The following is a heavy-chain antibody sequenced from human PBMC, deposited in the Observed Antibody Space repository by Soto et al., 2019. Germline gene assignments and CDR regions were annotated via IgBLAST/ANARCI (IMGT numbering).Heavy chain of an antibody. Sequence: QVQLVQSGAEVKKPGSSVKVSCKASGGTFSSYAISWVRQAPGQGLEWMGGIIPIFGTANYAQKFQGRARITADETTSTAYMELSSLRSEDTAVYYCAIDTGGSSIRRGYYYYGMDVWGQGTTVTVSS. CDR3: AIDTGGSSIRRGYYYYGMDV. D-gene: IGHD2-21*01. V-gene: IGHV1-69*01. J-gene: IGHJ6*02. CDR2: IIPIFGTA. CDR1: GGTFSSYA.